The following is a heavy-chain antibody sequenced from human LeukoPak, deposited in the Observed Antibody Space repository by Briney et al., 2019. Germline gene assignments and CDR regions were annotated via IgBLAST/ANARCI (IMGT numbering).Heavy chain of an antibody. D-gene: IGHD3-9*01. J-gene: IGHJ4*02. CDR1: GFTLSNYW. CDR2: IRDNGRDT. V-gene: IGHV3-74*01. CDR3: ARAKGRYFDWLSSYYFDY. Sequence: GGSLRLSCAASGFTLSNYWMMHWVRQDPGKGLAWVARIRDNGRDTNYADSVKGRFIVSRDSARNTLYLQMNSLRAEDTAVYYCARAKGRYFDWLSSYYFDYWGQGTLVTVSS.